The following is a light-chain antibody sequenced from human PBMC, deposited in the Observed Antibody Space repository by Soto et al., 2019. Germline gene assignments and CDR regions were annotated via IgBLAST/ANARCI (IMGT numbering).Light chain of an antibody. CDR1: LLAQKF. V-gene: IGLV3-27*01. Sequence: SYELTQPSSVSVSPGQTARITCSGDLLAQKFARWFQQKPSQAPVLLIFKDTERPSEISVRFSGSRSGTTFTLTISGAQVEDESDYYCYSEADNRLVVFGGGTKLTVL. J-gene: IGLJ2*01. CDR3: YSEADNRLVV. CDR2: KDT.